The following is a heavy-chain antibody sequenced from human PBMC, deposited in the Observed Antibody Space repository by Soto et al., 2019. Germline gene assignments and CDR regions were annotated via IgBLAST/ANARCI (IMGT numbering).Heavy chain of an antibody. CDR1: GYIFSDYW. D-gene: IGHD2-15*01. Sequence: GESLKISFKASGYIFSDYWIGWVRQMPGNGLEWMGIVYPRDSDTRYSPSLQGQVTISADRSTGTAFLRWRSLKASDTTLYYCARPPLPGYSIHFNSWGQGTLVTVSS. CDR3: ARPPLPGYSIHFNS. CDR2: VYPRDSDT. J-gene: IGHJ4*02. V-gene: IGHV5-51*01.